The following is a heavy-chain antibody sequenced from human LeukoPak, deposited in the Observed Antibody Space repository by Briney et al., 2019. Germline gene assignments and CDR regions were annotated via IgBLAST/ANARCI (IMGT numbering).Heavy chain of an antibody. Sequence: AASVKVSCKASGYTFTSHGISWVRQAPGQGLEWMGWISAYNGNTNYAQKLQGRVTMTTDTPTSTAYMELRSLRSDDTAVYYCARGSHYDILTLDPWGQGTLVTVSS. CDR2: ISAYNGNT. D-gene: IGHD3-9*01. CDR1: GYTFTSHG. V-gene: IGHV1-18*01. J-gene: IGHJ5*02. CDR3: ARGSHYDILTLDP.